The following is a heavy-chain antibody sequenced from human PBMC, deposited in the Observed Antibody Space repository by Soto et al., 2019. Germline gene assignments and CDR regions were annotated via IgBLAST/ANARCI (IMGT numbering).Heavy chain of an antibody. Sequence: SETLSLTCAVYGGSFSGYYWSWIRQPPGKGLEWIGEINHSGSTNYNPSLKSRVTISVDTSKNQFSLKLSSVTAADTAVYYCARGQEGATGLDYWGQGTLVTVSS. D-gene: IGHD1-26*01. J-gene: IGHJ4*02. CDR1: GGSFSGYY. V-gene: IGHV4-34*01. CDR3: ARGQEGATGLDY. CDR2: INHSGST.